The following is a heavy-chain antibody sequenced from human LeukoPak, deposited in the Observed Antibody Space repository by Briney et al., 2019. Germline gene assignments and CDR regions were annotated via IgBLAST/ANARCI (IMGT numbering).Heavy chain of an antibody. Sequence: GGSLRLSCAASGFTFSSYWMHWVRKAPGKGLVWVSRINSDGNKTNYAASVKGRFTLSRDNAENTLYLQMNSLRAEDTAVYYCAKGGSRHADNWGQGTLVTVSS. J-gene: IGHJ4*02. V-gene: IGHV3-74*01. CDR3: AKGGSRHADN. CDR1: GFTFSSYW. CDR2: INSDGNKT. D-gene: IGHD6-13*01.